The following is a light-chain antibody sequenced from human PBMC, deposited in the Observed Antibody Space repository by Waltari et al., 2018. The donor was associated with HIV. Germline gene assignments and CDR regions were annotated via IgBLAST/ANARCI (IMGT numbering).Light chain of an antibody. CDR2: AAS. CDR3: QQSYSIPPYT. CDR1: QSIRSY. V-gene: IGKV1-39*01. J-gene: IGKJ2*01. Sequence: DIQMTPSPSSLSASVGDRVTITCRASQSIRSYLNWYQQKPGKVPKLLIYAASSLQSGVPSRFSGSGSGTDFTLTISSLLPEDFATYYCQQSYSIPPYTFGQGTKLEIK.